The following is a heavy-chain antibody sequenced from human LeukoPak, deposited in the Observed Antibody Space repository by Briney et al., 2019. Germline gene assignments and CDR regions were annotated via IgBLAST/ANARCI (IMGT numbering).Heavy chain of an antibody. D-gene: IGHD1-1*01. CDR1: GYSCTSYG. J-gene: IGHJ4*02. Sequence: SVTVSCKSSGYSCTSYGINWVRLRPGPGLEWMGRIIPILGITNYAQKFQDRVTITADNPTSTAYMELSSLSSEDTAVYYCGVSWNDGKELQYWGQGTMVTVSS. CDR3: GVSWNDGKELQY. CDR2: IIPILGIT. V-gene: IGHV1-69*04.